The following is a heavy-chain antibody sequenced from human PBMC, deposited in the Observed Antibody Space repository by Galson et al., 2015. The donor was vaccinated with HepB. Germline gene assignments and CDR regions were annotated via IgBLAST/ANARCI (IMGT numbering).Heavy chain of an antibody. CDR1: GFTFTTYA. J-gene: IGHJ1*01. V-gene: IGHV3-30-3*01. CDR2: VSSSGDNK. CDR3: AKDTSLCTNTSCLFDS. Sequence: SLRLSCAASGFTFTTYALHWVRQAPGRGLEWVAAVSSSGDNKYYADSVKGRFTISRDTSKNTLFLQMNSLRPEDTAVYYCAKDTSLCTNTSCLFDSWGQGTLVTVSS. D-gene: IGHD2-2*01.